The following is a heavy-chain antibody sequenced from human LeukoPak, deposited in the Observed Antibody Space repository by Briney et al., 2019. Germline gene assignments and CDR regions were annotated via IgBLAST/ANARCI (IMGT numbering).Heavy chain of an antibody. Sequence: SETLSLTCAVYGGSFSGYYSSWIRQPPGKGLEWIGEINHSGSTNYNPSLKSRVTISVDTSKNQFSLKLSSVTAADTAVYYCARGRGGGYCSSTSCRVYFDYWGQGTLVTVSS. V-gene: IGHV4-34*01. CDR1: GGSFSGYY. J-gene: IGHJ4*02. CDR2: INHSGST. CDR3: ARGRGGGYCSSTSCRVYFDY. D-gene: IGHD2-2*01.